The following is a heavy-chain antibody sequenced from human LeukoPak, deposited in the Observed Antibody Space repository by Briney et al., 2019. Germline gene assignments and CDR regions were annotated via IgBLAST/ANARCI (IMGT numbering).Heavy chain of an antibody. Sequence: SETLSLTCTVSGDSISNGGYYWSWIRLHPGKGLEWVGYIYDSGTTYYSPALQSRVSISVDTSDNEFSLKLKSLTAADTAVYYCARGDDRRGFDYWGQGTLVTVSS. CDR3: ARGDDRRGFDY. J-gene: IGHJ4*02. CDR1: GDSISNGGYY. CDR2: IYDSGTT. D-gene: IGHD1-14*01. V-gene: IGHV4-31*03.